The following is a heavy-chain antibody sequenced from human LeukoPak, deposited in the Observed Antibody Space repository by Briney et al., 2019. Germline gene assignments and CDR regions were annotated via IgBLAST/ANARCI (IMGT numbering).Heavy chain of an antibody. Sequence: ASVKVSCKASGYTFTSYGISWARQAPGQGLEWMGRINPNSGGTNYAQKFQGRVTMTRDTSISTAYMELSRLRSDDTAVYYCARARVWFDPWGQGTLVTVSS. V-gene: IGHV1-2*06. CDR3: ARARVWFDP. CDR1: GYTFTSYG. J-gene: IGHJ5*02. CDR2: INPNSGGT.